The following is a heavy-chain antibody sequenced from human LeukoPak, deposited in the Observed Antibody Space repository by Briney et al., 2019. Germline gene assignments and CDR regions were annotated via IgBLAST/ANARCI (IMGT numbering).Heavy chain of an antibody. CDR2: ISSDNSYI. Sequence: PGGSLRLSCAASGFPFTSHWLSWFRQAPGKGLEWVSSISSDNSYIYYADSVKGRFTISRDNAKNSLYLQMNNLRAEDTAVYYCARDWRGYYDILTGVIPVGYWGQGTLVTVSS. D-gene: IGHD3-9*01. V-gene: IGHV3-21*01. J-gene: IGHJ4*02. CDR3: ARDWRGYYDILTGVIPVGY. CDR1: GFPFTSHW.